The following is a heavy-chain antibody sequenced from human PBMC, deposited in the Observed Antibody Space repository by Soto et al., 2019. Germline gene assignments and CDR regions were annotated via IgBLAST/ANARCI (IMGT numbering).Heavy chain of an antibody. CDR2: MYYNGRT. D-gene: IGHD3-3*01. CDR3: ASVYYDFWTGYYYTTPLDY. V-gene: IGHV4-39*01. CDR1: GGSMTTTDYY. J-gene: IGHJ4*02. Sequence: QLQLQESGPGLVQPSETLSLTCTVSGGSMTTTDYYWVWIRQPPGKGLEWIGSMYYNGRTYYSPSLKSRLTISVDTSNNQFSLRLSSVTAADTAVYFCASVYYDFWTGYYYTTPLDYWGQGTLVTVSS.